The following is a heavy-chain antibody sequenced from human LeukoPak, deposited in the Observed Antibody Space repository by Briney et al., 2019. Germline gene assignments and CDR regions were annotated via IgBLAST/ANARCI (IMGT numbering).Heavy chain of an antibody. J-gene: IGHJ4*02. V-gene: IGHV3-30*18. CDR2: IWYGGSNK. D-gene: IGHD2-2*01. Sequence: TGRSLRLSCAASGFTFSSYGMHWVRQAPGKGLEWVAVIWYGGSNKYYADSVKGRFTISRDNSKNTLYLQMNSLRAEDTAVYCCAKGGRYQLLVDYWGQGTLVTVSS. CDR3: AKGGRYQLLVDY. CDR1: GFTFSSYG.